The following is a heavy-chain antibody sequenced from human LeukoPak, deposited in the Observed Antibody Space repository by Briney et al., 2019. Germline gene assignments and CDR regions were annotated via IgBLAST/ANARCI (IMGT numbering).Heavy chain of an antibody. CDR2: TSYDESEK. V-gene: IGHV3-30*18. CDR1: GFTFSGYG. Sequence: GGSLRLSCEAYGFTFSGYGMHWVRQAPGKGLEWVATTSYDESEKFYEDSVKGRFAISRDNSKNTLYLQMNSLRAEDTAVYYCANGYCSSTSCSTPYYFDYWGQGTLVTVSS. D-gene: IGHD2-2*03. CDR3: ANGYCSSTSCSTPYYFDY. J-gene: IGHJ4*02.